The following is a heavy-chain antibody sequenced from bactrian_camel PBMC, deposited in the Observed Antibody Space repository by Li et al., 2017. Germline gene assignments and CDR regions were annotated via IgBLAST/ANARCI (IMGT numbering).Heavy chain of an antibody. CDR1: GVSFDESD. J-gene: IGHJ4*01. Sequence: HVQLVESGGGSVHPGESLRLSCTTSGVSFDESDMGWYRQAPGNECEMVATIYSDDGTTYYADSVKGRFTISQDSAKNTVDLQMNDLRPEDTAMYYCATRGGTCFAWLLEGSADYWGQGTQVTVS. CDR2: IYSDDGTT. CDR3: ATRGGTCFAWLLEGSADY. D-gene: IGHD2*01. V-gene: IGHV3S54*01.